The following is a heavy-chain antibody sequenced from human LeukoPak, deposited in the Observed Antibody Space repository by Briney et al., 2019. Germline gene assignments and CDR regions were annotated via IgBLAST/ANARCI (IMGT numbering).Heavy chain of an antibody. CDR1: GGSISSYY. V-gene: IGHV4-59*01. J-gene: IGHJ5*02. Sequence: SETLSLTCTVSGGSISSYYWSWIRQPPGKGLKWIGYIYYSGSTNYNPSLKSRVTISVDTSKNQFSLKLSSVTAADTAVYYCARTAVSSGYDWFDPWGQGTLVTVSS. CDR2: IYYSGST. CDR3: ARTAVSSGYDWFDP. D-gene: IGHD3-22*01.